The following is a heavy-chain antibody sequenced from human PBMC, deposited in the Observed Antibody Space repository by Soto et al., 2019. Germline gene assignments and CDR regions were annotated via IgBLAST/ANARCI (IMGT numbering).Heavy chain of an antibody. D-gene: IGHD2-8*01. Sequence: EVQLLESGGGLVQPGGSLRLSCAASGFTFRNYAMGWVRQAPGKGLEWVSAITGNGGVTNYADSVKGRFTISRDNSKDTLYLQMNSLRAEDTALYYCAKGVYTLVCRYFDPWGQGTLVTVSS. J-gene: IGHJ5*02. CDR1: GFTFRNYA. V-gene: IGHV3-23*01. CDR2: ITGNGGVT. CDR3: AKGVYTLVCRYFDP.